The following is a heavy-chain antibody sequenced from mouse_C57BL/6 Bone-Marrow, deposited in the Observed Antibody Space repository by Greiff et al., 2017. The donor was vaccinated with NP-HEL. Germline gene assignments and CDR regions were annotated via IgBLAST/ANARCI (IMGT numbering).Heavy chain of an antibody. CDR2: ILPGSGST. CDR1: GYTFTGYW. J-gene: IGHJ4*01. CDR3: ARWGYGYEDAMDY. Sequence: QVQLQQSGAELMKPGASVKLSCKATGYTFTGYWIEWVKQRPGHGLEWIGEILPGSGSTNYNEKFKGKATFTADTSTNPAYMQRSSLTTEDSAIYYGARWGYGYEDAMDYWGQGTSVTVSS. V-gene: IGHV1-9*01. D-gene: IGHD2-2*01.